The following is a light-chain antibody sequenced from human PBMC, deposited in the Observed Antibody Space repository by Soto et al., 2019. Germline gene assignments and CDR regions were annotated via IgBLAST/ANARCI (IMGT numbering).Light chain of an antibody. CDR2: WAA. CDR1: QSVLYSSNNNNY. CDR3: LQHYTTPWT. V-gene: IGKV4-1*01. Sequence: DIVMTQSPDSLAVSLGERATINCKSSQSVLYSSNNNNYLAWYQQKPGQPPKLLIYWAATRESVVPDRFSGSGSVTDFTLGISGLQAEDVAVYDSLQHYTTPWTFGQGTKVEIK. J-gene: IGKJ1*01.